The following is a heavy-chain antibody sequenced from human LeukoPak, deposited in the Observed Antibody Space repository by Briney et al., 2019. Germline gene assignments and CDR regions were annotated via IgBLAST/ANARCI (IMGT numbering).Heavy chain of an antibody. CDR2: ISYDGSNK. CDR1: GFTFSSYG. CDR3: AKIFADGSGSYSDY. J-gene: IGHJ4*02. V-gene: IGHV3-30*18. D-gene: IGHD3-10*01. Sequence: GGSLRLSCAASGFTFSSYGMHWVRQASGKGLEWVAVISYDGSNKYYADSVKGRFTISRDNSKNTLYLQMNSLRAEDTAVYYCAKIFADGSGSYSDYWGQGTLVTVSS.